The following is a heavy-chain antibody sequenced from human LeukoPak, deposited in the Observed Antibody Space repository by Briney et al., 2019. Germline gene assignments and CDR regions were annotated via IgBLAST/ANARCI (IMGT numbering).Heavy chain of an antibody. CDR1: GGSISSYY. D-gene: IGHD1-26*01. J-gene: IGHJ4*02. CDR2: IYYSGST. V-gene: IGHV4-59*08. Sequence: PSETLSLTCTVSGGSISSYYWSWIRQPPGKELEWIGYIYYSGSTNYNPSLKSRVTISVDTSKNQFSLKLSSVTAADTAVYYCACGNYEAFDYWGQGTLVTVSS. CDR3: ACGNYEAFDY.